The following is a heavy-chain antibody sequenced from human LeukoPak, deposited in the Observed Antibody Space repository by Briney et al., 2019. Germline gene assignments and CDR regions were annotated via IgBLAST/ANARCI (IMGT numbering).Heavy chain of an antibody. CDR3: TTGSGYNYYYYYYMDV. CDR2: IKSKTDGGTT. J-gene: IGHJ6*03. V-gene: IGHV3-15*01. D-gene: IGHD3-22*01. Sequence: GGSLRLSCAASGFTFSSYSMNWVRQAPGKGLEWVGRIKSKTDGGTTDYAAPVKGRFTISRDDSKNTLYLQMNSLKTEDTAVYYCTTGSGYNYYYYYYMDVWGKGTTVTVSS. CDR1: GFTFSSYS.